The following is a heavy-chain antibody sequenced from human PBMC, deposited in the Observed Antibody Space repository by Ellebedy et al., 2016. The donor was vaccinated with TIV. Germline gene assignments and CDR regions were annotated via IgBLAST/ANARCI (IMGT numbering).Heavy chain of an antibody. D-gene: IGHD3-10*01. V-gene: IGHV3-64*02. CDR1: GFTFSSYS. Sequence: GESLKISXAASGFTFSSYSMYWVRQAPGKGLEYVARIRNGGDSTYYSDSVKGRFTISRDDSKNTLFLQMGSLRPEDMAVYYCARGGVGSFDYWGQGTLVTVSS. CDR2: IRNGGDST. CDR3: ARGGVGSFDY. J-gene: IGHJ4*02.